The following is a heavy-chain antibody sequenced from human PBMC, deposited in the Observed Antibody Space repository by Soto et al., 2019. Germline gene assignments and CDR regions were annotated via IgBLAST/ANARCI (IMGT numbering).Heavy chain of an antibody. CDR2: MNPNSGNT. CDR3: ARGPQGYCSSTSCAYYFDY. V-gene: IGHV1-8*01. J-gene: IGHJ4*02. Sequence: GSVKVSCKASGYTFTSYDINWVRQATGQGLEWMGWMNPNSGNTGYAQKFQGRVTMTRNTSISTAYMELSSLRSEDTAVYYCARGPQGYCSSTSCAYYFDYWGQGTLVTVSS. CDR1: GYTFTSYD. D-gene: IGHD2-2*01.